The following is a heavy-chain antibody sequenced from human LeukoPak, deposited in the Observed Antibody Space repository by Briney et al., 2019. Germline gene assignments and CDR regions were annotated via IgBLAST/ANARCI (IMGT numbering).Heavy chain of an antibody. D-gene: IGHD3-16*01. J-gene: IGHJ4*02. Sequence: GGSLRLSCAASGFTFSSYAMSWVRQAPGKGLEWVSFTSGSGYSTSYVDSVKGRLTISRDNSKNTVYLQMNSLGVEDTAVYFCVAFRGPGWGQGTLVTVSS. V-gene: IGHV3-23*01. CDR2: TSGSGYST. CDR3: VAFRGPG. CDR1: GFTFSSYA.